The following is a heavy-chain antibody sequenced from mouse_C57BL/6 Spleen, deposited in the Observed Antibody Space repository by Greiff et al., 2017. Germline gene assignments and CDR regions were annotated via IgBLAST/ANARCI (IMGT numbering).Heavy chain of an antibody. CDR3: TAHGSSYGGY. Sequence: VHVKQSGAELVRPGASVKLSCTASGFNIKDYYMHWVKQRPEQGLEWIGRIDPEDGDTEYAPKFQGKATMTADTSSNTAYLQLSSLTSEDTAVYYCTAHGSSYGGYWGQGTTLTVSS. V-gene: IGHV14-1*01. CDR2: IDPEDGDT. J-gene: IGHJ2*01. CDR1: GFNIKDYY. D-gene: IGHD1-1*01.